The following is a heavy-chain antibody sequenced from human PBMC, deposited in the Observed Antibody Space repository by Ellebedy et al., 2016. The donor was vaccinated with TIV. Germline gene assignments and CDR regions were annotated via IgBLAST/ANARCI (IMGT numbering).Heavy chain of an antibody. CDR2: MSGGSVVA. D-gene: IGHD4-11*01. CDR3: VRGTVAPDY. CDR1: GFPFTTSG. V-gene: IGHV3-23*01. J-gene: IGHJ4*02. Sequence: GESLKISCVASGFPFTTSGMSWVRQAPGKGLEWVSGMSGGSVVAYYADSVKGRFTFSRDNSKHTLYLQMNNLRVEDTAIYYCVRGTVAPDYWGQGTLVTVSS.